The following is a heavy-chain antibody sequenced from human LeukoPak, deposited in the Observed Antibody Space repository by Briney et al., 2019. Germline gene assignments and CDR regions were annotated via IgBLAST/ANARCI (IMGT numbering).Heavy chain of an antibody. V-gene: IGHV4-34*01. D-gene: IGHD6-13*01. CDR2: INHSGST. J-gene: IGHJ4*02. CDR1: GGSFSGYY. CDR3: ARFGAAAGMXFDY. Sequence: PSETLSLTCAVSGGSFSGYYWSWIRQPPGKGLEWIGEINHSGSTNYNPSLKSRVTISVDTSKNQFSLKLSSVTAADTAVYYCARFGAAAGMXFDYWGQGTLVTVSS.